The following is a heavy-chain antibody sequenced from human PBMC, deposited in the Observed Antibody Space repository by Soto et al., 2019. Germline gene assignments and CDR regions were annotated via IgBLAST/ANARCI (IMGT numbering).Heavy chain of an antibody. CDR2: IYDNGGA. V-gene: IGHV4-31*03. Sequence: PSETLSLTCTVSGDSISSGGYYWSWIRQHPGKGLEWIGYIYDNGGAYYSPSLKGRVVTSVDRSENQFSLRLSSVTAADTAVYYCARVKGGTTRRAFDSWGQGTLVTVSS. D-gene: IGHD1-7*01. CDR1: GDSISSGGYY. J-gene: IGHJ4*02. CDR3: ARVKGGTTRRAFDS.